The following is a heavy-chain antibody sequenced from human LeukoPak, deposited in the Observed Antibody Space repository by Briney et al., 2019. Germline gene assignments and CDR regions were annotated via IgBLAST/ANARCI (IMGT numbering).Heavy chain of an antibody. V-gene: IGHV1-24*01. CDR3: ATGKVSDTAYDY. CDR2: FDPEDGET. D-gene: IGHD5-18*01. Sequence: ASVKVSCKVSGYTLTELSMHWVRQAPGKGLEWMGGFDPEDGETIYAQKFQGRVTMTEDTSTDTAYMELSSLRSEDTVVYYCATGKVSDTAYDYWGQGTLVTLSS. J-gene: IGHJ4*02. CDR1: GYTLTELS.